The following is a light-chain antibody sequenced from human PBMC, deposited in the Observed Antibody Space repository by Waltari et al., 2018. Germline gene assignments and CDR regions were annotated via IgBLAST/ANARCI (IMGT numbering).Light chain of an antibody. CDR2: STS. V-gene: IGLV7-43*01. CDR3: LLYYGGAWV. Sequence: QPVVTQEPSLTVSPGGTVPLTCASSTEAVTIGSNPNWFPQKPGQAPRALIYSTSNKHPWPPARFSGSLLGGKAALTLSGVQHEDEAEYYCLLYYGGAWVFGGGTKLTVL. J-gene: IGLJ3*02. CDR1: TEAVTIGSN.